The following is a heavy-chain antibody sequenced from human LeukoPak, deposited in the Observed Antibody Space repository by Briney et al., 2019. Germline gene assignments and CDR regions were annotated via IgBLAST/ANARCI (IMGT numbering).Heavy chain of an antibody. D-gene: IGHD3-3*01. Sequence: PSQTLSLTCTVSGGSISSGGYYWSWIRQPPGKGLEWIGYIYHSGSTYYNPSLKCRVTISVDRSKNQFSLKLSSVTAADTAVYYCAREAHYDFWSEPEVYWGQGTLVTVSS. V-gene: IGHV4-30-2*01. CDR2: IYHSGST. CDR3: AREAHYDFWSEPEVY. J-gene: IGHJ4*02. CDR1: GGSISSGGYY.